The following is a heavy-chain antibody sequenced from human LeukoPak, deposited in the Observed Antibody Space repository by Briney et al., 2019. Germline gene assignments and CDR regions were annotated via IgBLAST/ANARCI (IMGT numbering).Heavy chain of an antibody. V-gene: IGHV3-30*18. J-gene: IGHJ5*02. Sequence: GGSLRLSCAASGFTFSSYGMHWVRQAPGKGLEWVAVISYDGSNEYYADSVKGRFTISRDNSKNTLYLQMNSLRADDTAVYYCAKHAAAGNWFDPWGQGTLVTVSS. CDR3: AKHAAAGNWFDP. CDR1: GFTFSSYG. D-gene: IGHD6-13*01. CDR2: ISYDGSNE.